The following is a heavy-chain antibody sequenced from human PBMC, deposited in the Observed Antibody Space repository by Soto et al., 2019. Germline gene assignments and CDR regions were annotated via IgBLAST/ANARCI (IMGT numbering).Heavy chain of an antibody. D-gene: IGHD4-4*01. Sequence: SLKISCAASGFTFDDYAMHWVRQAPGKGLEWVSGISWNSGSLGYADSVKGRFTISRDNAKNSLYLQMNSLRAEDTALYYCAKDMTTVAFDIWGQGTMVTVSS. CDR3: AKDMTTVAFDI. CDR2: ISWNSGSL. V-gene: IGHV3-9*01. CDR1: GFTFDDYA. J-gene: IGHJ3*02.